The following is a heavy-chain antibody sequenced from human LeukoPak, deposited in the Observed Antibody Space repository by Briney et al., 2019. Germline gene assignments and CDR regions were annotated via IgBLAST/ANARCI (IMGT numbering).Heavy chain of an antibody. D-gene: IGHD1-26*01. CDR3: ARDEVGAPPIDY. CDR2: INGDGGST. J-gene: IGHJ4*02. CDR1: GFAFSSHW. V-gene: IGHV3-74*01. Sequence: GGSLRLSCEASGFAFSSHWMHWVRQAPGKGLVWVSNINGDGGSTGYADSVKGRFTTSGDNAKNTLYLHMNSLRVEDTAVYYCARDEVGAPPIDYWGQGALVTVSS.